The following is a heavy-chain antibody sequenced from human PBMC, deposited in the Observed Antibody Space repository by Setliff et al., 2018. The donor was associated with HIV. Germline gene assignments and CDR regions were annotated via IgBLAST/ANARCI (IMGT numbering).Heavy chain of an antibody. J-gene: IGHJ5*02. CDR3: ARLNQQWLVRDSGSNWFDP. CDR1: GDSISSYY. Sequence: ASETLSLTCTVSGDSISSYYWNCIRQPPGKALEWIGYIYYGSTHYNPSFEGRVTISVDTSKNQFSLKLRSVTAADTAMYYCARLNQQWLVRDSGSNWFDPWGQGILVTVSS. V-gene: IGHV4-59*08. D-gene: IGHD6-19*01. CDR2: IYYGST.